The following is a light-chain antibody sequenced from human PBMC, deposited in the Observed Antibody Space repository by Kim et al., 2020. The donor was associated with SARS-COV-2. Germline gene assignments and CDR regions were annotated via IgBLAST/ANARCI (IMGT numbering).Light chain of an antibody. J-gene: IGKJ1*01. CDR2: AAS. CDR1: QGISSY. V-gene: IGKV1-8*01. CDR3: QQYYSYPQK. Sequence: AIRMTQSPSSFSASTGDRVTITCRASQGISSYLAWYQQKPGKAPKLLIYAASTLQSGVPSRFSGSGSGTDFTLTISCLQSEDFATYYCQQYYSYPQKLGQGTKVDIK.